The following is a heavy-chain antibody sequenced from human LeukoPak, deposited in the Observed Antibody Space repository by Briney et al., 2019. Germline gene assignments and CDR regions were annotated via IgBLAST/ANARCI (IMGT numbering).Heavy chain of an antibody. CDR2: IYYSGST. V-gene: IGHV4-59*12. CDR3: ASGGYCSGGSCYSSAFDI. CDR1: GGSISSYY. Sequence: SETLSLTCTVSGGSISSYYWSWIRQPPGKGLEWIGYIYYSGSTNYNPSLKSRVTMSVDTSKNQFSLKLSSVTAADTAVYYCASGGYCSGGSCYSSAFDIWGQGTMVTVSS. J-gene: IGHJ3*02. D-gene: IGHD2-15*01.